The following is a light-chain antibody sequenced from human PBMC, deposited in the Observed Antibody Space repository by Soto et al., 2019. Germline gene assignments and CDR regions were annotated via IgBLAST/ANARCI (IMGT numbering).Light chain of an antibody. Sequence: QSVLTQPASVSGSPGQSITISCTGTSSDFGGYNYVSWYQQHPGKAPKLMIYEVSNRPSGVSNRFSGSKSGNTASLTISGLQAEDEADYYCSSYTSSSTLLVFGTGTKVTVL. CDR1: SSDFGGYNY. V-gene: IGLV2-14*01. J-gene: IGLJ1*01. CDR2: EVS. CDR3: SSYTSSSTLLV.